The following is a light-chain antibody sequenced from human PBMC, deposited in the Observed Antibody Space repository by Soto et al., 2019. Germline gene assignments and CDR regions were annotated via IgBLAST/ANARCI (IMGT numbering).Light chain of an antibody. Sequence: DVQMTQSPSTLSASVGDTVTITCRASQSIDTALAWYQQKPGKAPNLLIYRASNLESGVPSRFSGSGSGTEFTLAISSLQPDDFATYYCQPYGFFLPFGQGTKLEIK. J-gene: IGKJ2*01. CDR2: RAS. V-gene: IGKV1-5*03. CDR3: QPYGFFLP. CDR1: QSIDTA.